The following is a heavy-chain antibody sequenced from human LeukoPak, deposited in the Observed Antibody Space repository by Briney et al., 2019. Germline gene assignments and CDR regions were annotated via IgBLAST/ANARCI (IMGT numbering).Heavy chain of an antibody. CDR3: AKDQFYDSSGVFDY. CDR1: GFTFSSYG. J-gene: IGHJ4*02. D-gene: IGHD3-22*01. Sequence: GGSLRLSCAASGFTFSSYGMHWVRQAPGKGLEWVAFIRYDGSNKYYADSVKGRFTISRDNSKNTLYLQMNSLRAEDTAVYYCAKDQFYDSSGVFDYWGQGTLVTVSS. V-gene: IGHV3-30*02. CDR2: IRYDGSNK.